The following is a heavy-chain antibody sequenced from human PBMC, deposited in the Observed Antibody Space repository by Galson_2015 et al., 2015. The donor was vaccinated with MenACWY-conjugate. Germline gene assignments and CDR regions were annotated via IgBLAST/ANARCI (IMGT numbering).Heavy chain of an antibody. D-gene: IGHD6-13*01. Sequence: SVKVSCKASGYTFTSYGISWVRQAPGQGLEWMGWISAYNGNTNYAQKLQGRVTMTTDTSTSTAYMELRSLRSDDTAVYYCAKDMEQLNYYMDVWGKGTTVTVSS. CDR3: AKDMEQLNYYMDV. CDR1: GYTFTSYG. J-gene: IGHJ6*03. V-gene: IGHV1-18*01. CDR2: ISAYNGNT.